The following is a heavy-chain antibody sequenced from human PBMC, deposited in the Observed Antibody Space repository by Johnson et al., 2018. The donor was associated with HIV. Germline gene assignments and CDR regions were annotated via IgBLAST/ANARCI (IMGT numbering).Heavy chain of an antibody. Sequence: QVQLVESGGGVVQPGRSLRLSCAASGFTFSSYTIHWVRQAPGKGLEWVAFISYDGSNKYYADSVTGRFTISSDNAKNSLYLQMNSLRAEDTAVYYCARSEVSSGYYYTPFVDAFDIWGQGTMVTVSS. CDR2: ISYDGSNK. J-gene: IGHJ3*02. CDR1: GFTFSSYT. D-gene: IGHD3-22*01. V-gene: IGHV3-30*04. CDR3: ARSEVSSGYYYTPFVDAFDI.